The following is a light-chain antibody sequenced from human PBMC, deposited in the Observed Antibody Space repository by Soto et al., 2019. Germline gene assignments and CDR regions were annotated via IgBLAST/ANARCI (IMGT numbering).Light chain of an antibody. J-gene: IGKJ2*01. V-gene: IGKV1-5*03. CDR1: QSISAW. CDR3: QQSYSMPYT. CDR2: KAS. Sequence: DIQMTPSPSTLSASVVDRVTITCRASQSISAWLAWYQQKPGKAPKLLIYKASNVASGVPSRFSGGGSGTDFTLTISSPQPEDFATYYCQQSYSMPYTFGQGTKGDIK.